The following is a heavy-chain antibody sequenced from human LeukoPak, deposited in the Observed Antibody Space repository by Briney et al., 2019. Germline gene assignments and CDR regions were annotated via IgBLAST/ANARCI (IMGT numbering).Heavy chain of an antibody. CDR1: GFSLSTSGMC. Sequence: ASGPTLVNPTQTLTPTCTFSGFSLSTSGMCVSWIRQPPGKALEWLALIDWDDDKYYSTSLKTRLTISKDTSKNQVVLTMTNMDPVDTATYYCARTTKTGSGYDFWSGPLDWGQGTLVTVSS. CDR2: IDWDDDK. CDR3: ARTTKTGSGYDFWSGPLD. V-gene: IGHV2-70*01. D-gene: IGHD3-3*01. J-gene: IGHJ4*02.